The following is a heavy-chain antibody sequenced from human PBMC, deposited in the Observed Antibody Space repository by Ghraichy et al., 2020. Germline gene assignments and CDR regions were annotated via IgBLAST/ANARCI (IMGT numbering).Heavy chain of an antibody. CDR3: AKDRVRNPDSKFDD. J-gene: IGHJ4*02. D-gene: IGHD3-10*01. CDR2: ISGSGDTI. V-gene: IGHV3-23*01. CDR1: GFTFSSYA. Sequence: LSLTCAASGFTFSSYAMSWVRQAPGKGLEWVSAISGSGDTIYYADSVKGRFTISRDNSKNSLYLQMNSLRAEDTAVYYCAKDRVRNPDSKFDDWGQGTLVTVSS.